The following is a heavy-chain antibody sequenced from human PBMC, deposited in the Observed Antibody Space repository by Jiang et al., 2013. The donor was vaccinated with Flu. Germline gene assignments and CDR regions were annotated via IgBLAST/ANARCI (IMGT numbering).Heavy chain of an antibody. CDR2: FDPEDGET. D-gene: IGHD4-17*01. CDR1: GYTLTELS. V-gene: IGHV1-24*01. J-gene: IGHJ4*02. Sequence: GAEVKKPGASVKVSCKVSGYTLTELSMHWVRQAPGKGLEWMGGFDPEDGETIYAQKFQGRVTMTEDTSTDTAYMELSSLRSEDTAVYYCATGASGYGDYGDDYWGQGTLVTVSS. CDR3: ATGASGYGDYGDDY.